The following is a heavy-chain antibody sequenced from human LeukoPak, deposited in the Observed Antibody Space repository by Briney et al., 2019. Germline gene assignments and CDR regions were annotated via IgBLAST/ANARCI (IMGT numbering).Heavy chain of an antibody. CDR3: ARVRAAATDY. J-gene: IGHJ4*02. CDR1: GFTFSSYW. D-gene: IGHD2-15*01. CDR2: IKQDGSEK. V-gene: IGHV3-7*01. Sequence: PGGSLRLSCATSGFTFSSYWMSWVRQAPGKGLEWVANIKQDGSEKFYVDSVKGRFTISRDNAKSSLYLQMNSLRAEDTAVYYCARVRAAATDYWGQGTLVTVSS.